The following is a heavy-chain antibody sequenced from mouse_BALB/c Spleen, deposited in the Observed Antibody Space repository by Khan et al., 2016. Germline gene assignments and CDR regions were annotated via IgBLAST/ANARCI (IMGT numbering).Heavy chain of an antibody. Sequence: EVQLKQSGAELVRPGALVKLSCKASGFNIKDYYMHWVKQRPEQGLEWIGWIDPENGNTIYDPKFQGKASITADTSSNTAYLQLSSLTSDDTAVYYCARPDYGNYAWFGYWGQGTLVTVSA. V-gene: IGHV14-1*02. CDR3: ARPDYGNYAWFGY. J-gene: IGHJ3*01. CDR1: GFNIKDYY. D-gene: IGHD2-1*01. CDR2: IDPENGNT.